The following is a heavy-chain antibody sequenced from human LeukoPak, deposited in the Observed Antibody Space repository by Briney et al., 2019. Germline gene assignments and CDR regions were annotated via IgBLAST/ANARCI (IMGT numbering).Heavy chain of an antibody. CDR3: ARGGWLLSPFDH. J-gene: IGHJ4*02. D-gene: IGHD3-9*01. V-gene: IGHV4-59*01. Sequence: SETLSLTCTVSGGSISSYYWSWIRQPPGKGLEWIGYIYYSGSTNYNPSLKSRVTISVDTSKNQFSLKLSSVTAADTAVYYCARGGWLLSPFDHWGQGTLVTVSS. CDR2: IYYSGST. CDR1: GGSISSYY.